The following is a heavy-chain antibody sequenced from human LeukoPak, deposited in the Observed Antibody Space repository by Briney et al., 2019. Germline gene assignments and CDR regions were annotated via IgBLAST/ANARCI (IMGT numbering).Heavy chain of an antibody. D-gene: IGHD2-2*01. CDR2: INHSGST. J-gene: IGHJ3*02. Sequence: PSETLSLTCAVYGGSFSGYYWSWIRQPPGKGLEWIGEINHSGSTNYNPSLKSRVTISVDTSKNQFSLKLSSVTAADTAVYYCARGSYCSSTSCENAFDIWGQGTMVTVSS. CDR1: GGSFSGYY. V-gene: IGHV4-34*01. CDR3: ARGSYCSSTSCENAFDI.